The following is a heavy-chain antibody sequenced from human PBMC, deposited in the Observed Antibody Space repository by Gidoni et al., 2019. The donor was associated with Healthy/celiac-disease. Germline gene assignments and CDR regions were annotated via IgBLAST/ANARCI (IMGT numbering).Heavy chain of an antibody. J-gene: IGHJ4*02. V-gene: IGHV4-59*08. CDR2: IYYSGST. CDR3: AKRRKDGYFDY. Sequence: QVQLQESGPGLVKPSETLSLTCTVSGGSISSYYWSWIRQPPGKGLEWIGYIYYSGSTNYNHCRKSRSAISVDTYKTQFLSKLSAVAAADSAVDYCAKRRKDGYFDYWGQGTLVTVSS. CDR1: GGSISSYY. D-gene: IGHD2-15*01.